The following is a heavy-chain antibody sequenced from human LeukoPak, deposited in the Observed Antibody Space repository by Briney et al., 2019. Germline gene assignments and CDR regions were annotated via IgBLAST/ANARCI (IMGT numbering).Heavy chain of an antibody. V-gene: IGHV1-2*02. CDR2: INPNSGGT. J-gene: IGHJ5*02. CDR3: ARGFGGDP. CDR1: GYTFTAYY. D-gene: IGHD4-23*01. Sequence: GASVKVSCKASGYTFTAYYLHWVRQAPGQGLEWVGWINPNSGGTNYAQSFQGRVSMTRDTSISTAYMELSRLTSDDTALYYCARGFGGDPWGQGTLVTVSS.